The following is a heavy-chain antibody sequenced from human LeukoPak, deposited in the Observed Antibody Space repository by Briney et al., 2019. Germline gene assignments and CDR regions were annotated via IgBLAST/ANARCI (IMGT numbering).Heavy chain of an antibody. J-gene: IGHJ3*02. V-gene: IGHV4-4*07. CDR2: VYTGGST. D-gene: IGHD1-7*01. Sequence: SETLSLTCTVFGGSVSGSYWAWIRQPAGDGLEWIRRVYTGGSTQYTPSLNARPTLSADTTNNQFFLKLMSVTAAAPAVYYWARLITGTTTAFDIWGQGTMVTVSS. CDR3: ARLITGTTTAFDI. CDR1: GGSVSGSY.